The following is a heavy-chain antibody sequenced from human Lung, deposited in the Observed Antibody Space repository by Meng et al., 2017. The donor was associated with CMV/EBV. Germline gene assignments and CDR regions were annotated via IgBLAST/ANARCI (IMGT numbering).Heavy chain of an antibody. J-gene: IGHJ4*02. CDR1: GYTFTGYY. CDR3: AGGPRSSTSLGY. V-gene: IGHV1-2*02. CDR2: INPNSGGT. D-gene: IGHD2-2*01. Sequence: ASXXVSXKPSGYTFTGYYMHWVRQAPGQGLEWMGWINPNSGGTNYAQKFQGRVTMTRDTSISTAYMELSRLRSDDTAAYYCAGGPRSSTSLGYWGQGTLVTVSS.